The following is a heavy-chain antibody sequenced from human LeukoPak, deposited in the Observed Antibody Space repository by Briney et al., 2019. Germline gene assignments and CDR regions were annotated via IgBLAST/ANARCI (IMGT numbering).Heavy chain of an antibody. Sequence: PGGSLRLSCVASGFSLSKSWMHWVRQAPGKGLLWVSRINTDGTDIKYADSVEGRFTISRDNAKNTLYLQMHTLSAEDTAVYYCARDQTQAGPTTVDYWGQGTLVTVSS. V-gene: IGHV3-74*03. D-gene: IGHD1-14*01. CDR3: ARDQTQAGPTTVDY. CDR1: GFSLSKSW. CDR2: INTDGTDI. J-gene: IGHJ4*02.